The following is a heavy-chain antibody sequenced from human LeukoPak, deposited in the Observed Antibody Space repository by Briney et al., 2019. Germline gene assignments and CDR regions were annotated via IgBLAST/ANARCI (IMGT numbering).Heavy chain of an antibody. D-gene: IGHD2-2*01. CDR1: GFTFSNYG. Sequence: GGSLRLSCAASGFTFSNYGIHCVRQAPGKGLEWVAVISYDGSNKYYADSVKGRLTISRDNAKNSLYLQMNSLRAEDTAVYYCARDDIVVVPAAMGHYYYGMDVWGQGTTVTVSS. CDR2: ISYDGSNK. V-gene: IGHV3-30*03. J-gene: IGHJ6*02. CDR3: ARDDIVVVPAAMGHYYYGMDV.